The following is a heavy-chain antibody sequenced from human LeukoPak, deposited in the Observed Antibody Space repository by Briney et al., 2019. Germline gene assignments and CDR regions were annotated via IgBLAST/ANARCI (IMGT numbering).Heavy chain of an antibody. D-gene: IGHD5-12*01. Sequence: GGSLRLSCAASGFTFSSYWMSWVRQAPGKGLEWVSYISRSSSHIYYADSMKGRLTISRDNAKSSLYLQMDSLRDEDTAIYYCARDRAALARMGGMDVWGQGTTVTVFS. V-gene: IGHV3-21*01. CDR1: GFTFSSYW. CDR3: ARDRAALARMGGMDV. J-gene: IGHJ6*02. CDR2: ISRSSSHI.